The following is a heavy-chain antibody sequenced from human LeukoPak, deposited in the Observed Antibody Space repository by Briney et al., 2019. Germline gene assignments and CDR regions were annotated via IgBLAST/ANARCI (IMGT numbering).Heavy chain of an antibody. CDR3: ARAAPAYSSGWSWYYFDY. CDR2: IYYSGST. Sequence: SETLSLTCTVSGGSISSYYWSWIRQPPGKGLEWIGCIYYSGSTNYNPSLKSRVTISVDTSKNQFSLKLSSVTAADTAVYYCARAAPAYSSGWSWYYFDYWGQGALVTVSS. J-gene: IGHJ4*02. CDR1: GGSISSYY. D-gene: IGHD6-19*01. V-gene: IGHV4-59*01.